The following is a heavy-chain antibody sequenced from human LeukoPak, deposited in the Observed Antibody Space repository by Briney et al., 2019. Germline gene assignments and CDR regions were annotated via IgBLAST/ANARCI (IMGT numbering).Heavy chain of an antibody. CDR1: GGSFSGYY. D-gene: IGHD3-22*01. Sequence: SETLSLTCAVYGGSFSGYYWSWIRQPPGKGLEWVGEINHSGSTNYNPSLKSRVTISVDTSKNQLSLKLSSVTAADTAVYSCAGHHGVKYYYDSSGYGYWGQGTLVTVSS. CDR3: AGHHGVKYYYDSSGYGY. CDR2: INHSGST. J-gene: IGHJ4*02. V-gene: IGHV4-34*01.